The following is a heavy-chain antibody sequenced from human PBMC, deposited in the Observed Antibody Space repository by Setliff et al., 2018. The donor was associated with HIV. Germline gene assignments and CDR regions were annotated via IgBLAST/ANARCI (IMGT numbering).Heavy chain of an antibody. D-gene: IGHD2-15*01. CDR1: GYSFTSYW. CDR3: ARLLRRPHDFFYMDV. Sequence: GESLKISCKGSGYSFTSYWIGWVRQMPGKGLEWMGRLDPRDSYTDYSPSFQGHVTISGDKSSSTAYLQWSSLKASDTATYYCARLLRRPHDFFYMDVWGKGTTVTVSS. V-gene: IGHV5-10-1*01. CDR2: LDPRDSYT. J-gene: IGHJ6*03.